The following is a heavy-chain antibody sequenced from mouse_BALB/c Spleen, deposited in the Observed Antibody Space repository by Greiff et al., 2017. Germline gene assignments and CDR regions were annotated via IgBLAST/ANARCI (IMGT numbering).Heavy chain of an antibody. J-gene: IGHJ3*01. CDR2: IYPGSGST. CDR1: GYNFTSYW. Sequence: QVQLQQPGAELVKPGTSVKLSCKASGYNFTSYWINWVKLRPGQGLEWIGDIYPGSGSTNYNEKFKSKATLTVDTSSSTAYMQLSSLASEDSALYYCARSEGLRPFAYWGQGTLVTVSA. D-gene: IGHD2-4*01. CDR3: ARSEGLRPFAY. V-gene: IGHV1-55*01.